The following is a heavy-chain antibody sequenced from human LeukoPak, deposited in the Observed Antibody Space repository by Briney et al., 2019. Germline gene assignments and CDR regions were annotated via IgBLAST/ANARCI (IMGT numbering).Heavy chain of an antibody. CDR2: IYHTGST. CDR3: ARVAGSGSSIGAFDV. CDR1: GGSISSYY. Sequence: SETLSLTCTVSGGSISSYYWGWIRQPPGKGLEWIGSIYHTGSTYYTPSLKSRVTISVDTSKNQFSLKLSSVTAADTAVYYCARVAGSGSSIGAFDVWGQGTMVTVSS. V-gene: IGHV4-38-2*02. D-gene: IGHD1-26*01. J-gene: IGHJ3*01.